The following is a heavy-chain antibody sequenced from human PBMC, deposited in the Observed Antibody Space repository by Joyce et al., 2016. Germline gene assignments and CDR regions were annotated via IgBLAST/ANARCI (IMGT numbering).Heavy chain of an antibody. V-gene: IGHV4-61*01. D-gene: IGHD3-3*02. J-gene: IGHJ3*02. CDR3: ASHFRGDAFDI. CDR1: GGSVSSGSYY. CDR2: IFDSGSP. Sequence: QVQLQESGPGLVKPSETLSLTCTVSGGSVSSGSYYWSWIRQPPGKGLEWIGYIFDSGSPNYNPSLKSRVTISVDTSKNQFALKLSSVNAADTAVYYCASHFRGDAFDIWGQGTTVTVSS.